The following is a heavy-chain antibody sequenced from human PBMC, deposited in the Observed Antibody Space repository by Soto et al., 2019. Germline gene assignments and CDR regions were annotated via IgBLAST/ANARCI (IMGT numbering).Heavy chain of an antibody. CDR3: SKDIGGEQLVAGGYYYYYGMDV. V-gene: IGHV3-43*01. CDR1: GFTFDDYT. Sequence: EVQLVESGGVVVQPGGSLRLSCAASGFTFDDYTMHWVRQAPGKGLEWVSLISWDGGSTYYADSVKGRFTISRDNSKNSLYMQKNSLRTDDTALYYCSKDIGGEQLVAGGYYYYYGMDVWGQGTTVTVSS. CDR2: ISWDGGST. D-gene: IGHD6-6*01. J-gene: IGHJ6*02.